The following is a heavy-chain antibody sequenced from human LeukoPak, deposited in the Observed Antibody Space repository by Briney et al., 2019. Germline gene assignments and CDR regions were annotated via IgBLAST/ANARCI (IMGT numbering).Heavy chain of an antibody. V-gene: IGHV4-34*01. Sequence: PSETLSLTCAVYGGSFSGYYWSWIRQPPGKGLEWIGEINHSGSTNYNPSLKSRVTISVDTSKNQFSLKLSSVTAADTAVYYCARGGSSIVVVPAAILNWFDPWGQGTLVTVSS. CDR2: INHSGST. J-gene: IGHJ5*02. D-gene: IGHD2-2*01. CDR3: ARGGSSIVVVPAAILNWFDP. CDR1: GGSFSGYY.